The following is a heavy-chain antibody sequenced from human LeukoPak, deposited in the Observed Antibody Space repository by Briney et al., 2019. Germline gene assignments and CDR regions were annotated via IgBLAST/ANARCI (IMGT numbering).Heavy chain of an antibody. V-gene: IGHV4-34*01. Sequence: SETLSLTCAVYGGSFSGYYWSWIRQPPGKGLEWIGEINHSGSTNYNPSLKSRVTISVDTPKNQFSLKLSSVTAADTAVYYCARGRETGMDVWGQGTTVTVSS. D-gene: IGHD1-26*01. CDR3: ARGRETGMDV. J-gene: IGHJ6*02. CDR2: INHSGST. CDR1: GGSFSGYY.